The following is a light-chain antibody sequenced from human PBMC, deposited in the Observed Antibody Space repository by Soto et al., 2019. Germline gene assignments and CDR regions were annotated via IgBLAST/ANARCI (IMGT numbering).Light chain of an antibody. CDR3: SSRTNSNPDV. V-gene: IGLV2-14*01. J-gene: IGLJ1*01. Sequence: QSALTQPASVSGSPGQSITISCTGTSSDIGAYNSVSWYQQHPGKAPKLMIYEVSNRPSGVSNRFSASKSGNTASLTISGLQAEDEADYYCSSRTNSNPDVFGTGTKLTV. CDR1: SSDIGAYNS. CDR2: EVS.